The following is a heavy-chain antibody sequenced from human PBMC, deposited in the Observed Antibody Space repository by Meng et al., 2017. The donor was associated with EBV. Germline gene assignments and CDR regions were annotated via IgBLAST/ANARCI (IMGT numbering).Heavy chain of an antibody. CDR2: INPNSGGT. CDR3: ARVGIAVAGTGDY. J-gene: IGHJ4*02. V-gene: IGHV1-2*06. D-gene: IGHD6-19*01. CDR1: GYTFTGYY. Sequence: QVQLVQYGAEVKKPGASLKVSCKASGYTFTGYYMHWVRQAPGQGLEWMGRINPNSGGTNYAQKFQGRVTMTRDTSISTAYMELSRLRSDDTAVYYCARVGIAVAGTGDYWGQGTLVTVSS.